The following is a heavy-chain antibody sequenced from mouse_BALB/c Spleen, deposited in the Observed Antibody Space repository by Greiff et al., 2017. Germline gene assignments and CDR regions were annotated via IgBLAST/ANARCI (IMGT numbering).Heavy chain of an antibody. D-gene: IGHD1-1*01. V-gene: IGHV5-6-3*01. J-gene: IGHJ1*01. CDR2: INSNGGST. CDR3: ARDLYYYGSSYWYFDV. CDR1: GFTFSSYG. Sequence: EVMLVESGGGLVQPGGSLKLSCAASGFTFSSYGMSWVRQTPDKRLELVATINSNGGSTYYPDSVKGRFTISRDNAKNTLYLQMSSLKSEDTAMYYCARDLYYYGSSYWYFDVWGAGTTVTVSS.